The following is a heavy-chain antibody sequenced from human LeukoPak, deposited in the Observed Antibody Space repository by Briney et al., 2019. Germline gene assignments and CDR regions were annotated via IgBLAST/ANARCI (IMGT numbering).Heavy chain of an antibody. Sequence: ASETLSLTCTVSGGSISSYYWSWIRQPAGKGLEWTGRIYTSGSTNYNPSLKSRVTMSVDTSKNQFSLKLSSVTAADTAVYYCARDDGSGSPGYYYYGMDVWGQGTLVTVSS. J-gene: IGHJ6*02. D-gene: IGHD3-10*01. V-gene: IGHV4-4*07. CDR3: ARDDGSGSPGYYYYGMDV. CDR1: GGSISSYY. CDR2: IYTSGST.